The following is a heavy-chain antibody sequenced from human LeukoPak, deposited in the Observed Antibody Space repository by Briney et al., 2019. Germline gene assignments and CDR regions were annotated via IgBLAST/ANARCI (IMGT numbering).Heavy chain of an antibody. D-gene: IGHD3-22*01. CDR3: ARDPPEDSSGYLDY. V-gene: IGHV3-7*04. Sequence: GGSLRLSCSASGFTFSNCWMTWVRQAPGKGLEWVANIKEDGSRIYYVDSVKGRFTISRDNAKNSLYLQMNSLRAEDTAVYYCARDPPEDSSGYLDYWGQGALVTVSS. CDR1: GFTFSNCW. J-gene: IGHJ4*02. CDR2: IKEDGSRI.